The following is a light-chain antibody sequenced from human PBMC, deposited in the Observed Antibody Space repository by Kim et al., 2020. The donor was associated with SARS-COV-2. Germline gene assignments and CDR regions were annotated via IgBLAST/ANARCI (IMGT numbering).Light chain of an antibody. CDR2: AAS. CDR1: QSISSY. J-gene: IGKJ4*01. Sequence: GSVGDRVTLTCRGSQSISSYLNLYQQKPGKAPKLLIYAASSLQSGVPSRFSGSGSGTDFTLTISSLQPEDFATYYCQQSYSTPLTFGGGTKVDIK. CDR3: QQSYSTPLT. V-gene: IGKV1-39*01.